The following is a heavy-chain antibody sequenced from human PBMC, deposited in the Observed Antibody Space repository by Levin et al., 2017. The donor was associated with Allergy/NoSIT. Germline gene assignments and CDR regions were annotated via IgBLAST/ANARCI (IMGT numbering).Heavy chain of an antibody. CDR1: GFTFDDYV. CDR2: ISWNSGTK. J-gene: IGHJ6*02. CDR3: AKAHSNRWSQYYYGMDV. V-gene: IGHV3-9*01. Sequence: HAGGSLRLSCSASGFTFDDYVMHWVRQAPGKGLEWVSGISWNSGTKGYADSVKGRFTISRDNAKNSLYLQMNSLSAEDTALYYCAKAHSNRWSQYYYGMDVWGQGTTVTVSS. D-gene: IGHD6-13*01.